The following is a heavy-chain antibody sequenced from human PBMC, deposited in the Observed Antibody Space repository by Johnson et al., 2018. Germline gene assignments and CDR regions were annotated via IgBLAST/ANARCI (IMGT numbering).Heavy chain of an antibody. D-gene: IGHD6-13*01. CDR2: IVVGRGNT. V-gene: IGHV1-58*01. Sequence: QLVQSGPEVKKPGTSVKVSCKASGFTFTSSAVQWVRQARGQRLEWIGWIVVGRGNTNYAQKFQERVTITRDMSTSTAYMELSSLRSEDTAVYYCAASAAAGHYYYYGMDVWGQGTTVTVSS. CDR1: GFTFTSSA. CDR3: AASAAAGHYYYYGMDV. J-gene: IGHJ6*02.